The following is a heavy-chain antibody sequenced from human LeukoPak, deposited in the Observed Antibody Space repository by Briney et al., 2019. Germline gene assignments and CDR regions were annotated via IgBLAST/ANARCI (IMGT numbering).Heavy chain of an antibody. D-gene: IGHD2-21*02. CDR3: AREGPAYCGGDCSDQHWFDP. Sequence: SQTLSLTCTVSGGSISSGGYYWSWIRQHPGKGLEWIGYIYYSGSTYYNPSLKSRVTISVDTSNNQFSLKLSSVTAADTAVYYCAREGPAYCGGDCSDQHWFDPWGQGTLVTVSS. CDR2: IYYSGST. V-gene: IGHV4-31*03. J-gene: IGHJ5*02. CDR1: GGSISSGGYY.